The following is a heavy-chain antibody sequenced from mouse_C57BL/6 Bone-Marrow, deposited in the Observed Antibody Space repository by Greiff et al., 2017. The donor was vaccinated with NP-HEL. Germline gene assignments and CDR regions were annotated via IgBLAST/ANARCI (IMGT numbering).Heavy chain of an antibody. J-gene: IGHJ4*01. CDR2: ISNGGGST. CDR3: ARHYYYGSGPYYAMDY. V-gene: IGHV5-12*01. CDR1: GFTFSDYY. D-gene: IGHD1-1*01. Sequence: EVMLVESGGGLVQPGGSLKLSCAASGFTFSDYYMYWVRQTPEKRLEWVAYISNGGGSTYYPDTVKGRFTISRDNAKNTLYLQMSRLKSEDTAMYYCARHYYYGSGPYYAMDYWGQGTSVTVSS.